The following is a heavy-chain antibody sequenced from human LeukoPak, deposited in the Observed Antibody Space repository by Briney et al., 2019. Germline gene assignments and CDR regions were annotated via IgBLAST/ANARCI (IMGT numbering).Heavy chain of an antibody. J-gene: IGHJ4*02. CDR3: ATEAGSIVGAPNY. CDR2: MNPNSGNT. V-gene: IGHV1-8*01. Sequence: ASVKVSCKASGYTFTSYDISWVRQATGQGLEWMGWMNPNSGNTGYAQKFQGRVTMTRNTSISTAYMELSSLRSEDTAVYYCATEAGSIVGAPNYWGQGTLVTVSS. CDR1: GYTFTSYD. D-gene: IGHD1-26*01.